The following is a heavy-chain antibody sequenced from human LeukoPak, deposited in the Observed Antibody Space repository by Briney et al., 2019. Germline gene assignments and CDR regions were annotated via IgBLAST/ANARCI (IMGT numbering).Heavy chain of an antibody. CDR2: IIPILGIA. J-gene: IGHJ4*02. V-gene: IGHV1-69*04. D-gene: IGHD4-4*01. CDR3: ARDLMRDGYNNAKNY. Sequence: GVSVKVSCKASGGTFSSYAISWVRQAPGQGLEWMGRIIPILGIANYAQKFQGRVTITADKSTSTAYMELSSLRSEDTAVYYCARDLMRDGYNNAKNYWGQGTLVTVSS. CDR1: GGTFSSYA.